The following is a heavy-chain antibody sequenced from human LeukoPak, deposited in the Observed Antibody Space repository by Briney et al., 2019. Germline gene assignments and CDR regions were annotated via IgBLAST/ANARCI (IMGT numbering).Heavy chain of an antibody. Sequence: AGGCLRLSCAASGFTFSSYAMSWVRQAPGKGLEWVSVISGSGGSTYYADSVKGRFTISRDNSKNTLSLQMHSLRAEDTAVYYCAKDRGHYYTYDYWGQGTLVTVSS. V-gene: IGHV3-23*01. CDR1: GFTFSSYA. CDR3: AKDRGHYYTYDY. D-gene: IGHD3-22*01. J-gene: IGHJ4*02. CDR2: ISGSGGST.